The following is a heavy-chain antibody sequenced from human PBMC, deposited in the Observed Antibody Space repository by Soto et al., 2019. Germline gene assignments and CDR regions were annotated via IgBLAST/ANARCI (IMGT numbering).Heavy chain of an antibody. Sequence: QVQLVESGGGGVQPGRSLRVSCAASGFTFSIYAMHWVRQAPGTGLEWVAVISYDGSNTYYADSVKGRFTISRDNSKNSVKLQINSLRCEDPAVSYCSKERGARRQWCIDPFDYWGQGTLVTVSP. CDR2: ISYDGSNT. V-gene: IGHV3-30*18. J-gene: IGHJ4*02. CDR1: GFTFSIYA. CDR3: SKERGARRQWCIDPFDY. D-gene: IGHD2-15*01.